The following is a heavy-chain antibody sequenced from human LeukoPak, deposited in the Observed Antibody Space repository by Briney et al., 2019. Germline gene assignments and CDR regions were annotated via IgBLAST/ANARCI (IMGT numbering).Heavy chain of an antibody. CDR1: GGSIGSGSYY. CDR2: IYTSGST. J-gene: IGHJ3*02. D-gene: IGHD2-15*01. V-gene: IGHV4-61*02. CDR3: ARVRAYCSGGSCYLHDAFDI. Sequence: SETLSLTCTVSGGSIGSGSYYWSWIRQPAGKGLEWIGRIYTSGSTNYNPSLKSRVTISVDTSKNQFSLKLSSVTAADTAVYYCARVRAYCSGGSCYLHDAFDIWGQGTMVTVSS.